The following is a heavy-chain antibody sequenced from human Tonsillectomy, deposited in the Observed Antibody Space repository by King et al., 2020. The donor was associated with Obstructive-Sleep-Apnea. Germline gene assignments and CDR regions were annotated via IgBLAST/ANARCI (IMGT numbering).Heavy chain of an antibody. V-gene: IGHV3-23*04. D-gene: IGHD3-22*01. CDR3: AKVVGYDSSGYYRAPFFDY. CDR2: ISGTGGTT. CDR1: GFTFSSYA. Sequence: VQLVESGGGLVQPGGSLRLSCAASGFTFSSYAMSWVRQAPGKGLEWVSAISGTGGTTYYADSVKGRFTISRDNSKNTLYLQMNSLRAEDTAIDYCAKVVGYDSSGYYRAPFFDYWGQGTLVTVSS. J-gene: IGHJ4*02.